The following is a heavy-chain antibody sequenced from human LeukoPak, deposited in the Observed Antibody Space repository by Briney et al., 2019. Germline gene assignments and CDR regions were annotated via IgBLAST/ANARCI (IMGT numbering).Heavy chain of an antibody. V-gene: IGHV4-59*12. CDR3: ARGYSVEGTIDFDY. Sequence: SETLSLTCTVSGGSISSYYWSWIRQPPGKGLEWIGYIYYSGSTNYNPSLKSRVTISVDTSKNQFSLKLSSVTAADTAVYYCARGYSVEGTIDFDYWGQGTLVTVSS. D-gene: IGHD2-21*01. J-gene: IGHJ4*02. CDR1: GGSISSYY. CDR2: IYYSGST.